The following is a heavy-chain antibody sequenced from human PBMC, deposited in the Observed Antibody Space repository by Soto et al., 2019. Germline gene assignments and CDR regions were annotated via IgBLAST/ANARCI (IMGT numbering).Heavy chain of an antibody. CDR2: IKRRSDGGTT. J-gene: IGHJ6*01. D-gene: IGHD2-21*02. CDR3: TADSTATWGYGMDV. V-gene: IGHV3-15*01. Sequence: GGSLRPSCAASGFSFTNAWMNWVRQAPGKGLEWVGRIKRRSDGGTTDYAAPVKGRFTVSSDEPKNTLYLQMNSLKVEDTAVYYCTADSTATWGYGMDVWGQGTTVTVSS. CDR1: GFSFTNAW.